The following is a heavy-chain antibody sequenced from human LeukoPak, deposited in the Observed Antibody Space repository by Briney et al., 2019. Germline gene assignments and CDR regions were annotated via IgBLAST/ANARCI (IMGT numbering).Heavy chain of an antibody. Sequence: GGSLRLSCAASGFTFSGYSMIWVRQAPGKGLDWVSYISTSSSTIYYADSVKGRFTISRDNAKNSLYLQVNSLRDEDTAVYYCARGRSYGSGSYWAFDYWGQGTLVTVSS. J-gene: IGHJ4*02. V-gene: IGHV3-48*02. CDR3: ARGRSYGSGSYWAFDY. CDR1: GFTFSGYS. CDR2: ISTSSSTI. D-gene: IGHD3-10*01.